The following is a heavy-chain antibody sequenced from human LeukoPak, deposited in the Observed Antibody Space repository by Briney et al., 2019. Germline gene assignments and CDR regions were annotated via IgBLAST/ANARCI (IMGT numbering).Heavy chain of an antibody. Sequence: SQTLSLTCAISGDSVSGSPAVWDWIRQSPSRGLEWLGSAYDRSKWFIDYALSVKGRITITPDTSKNQFSLQLNSVPAEDTAVYYCARGAVRGGTNFDYWGQGTLVTVSS. D-gene: IGHD3-10*01. CDR3: ARGAVRGGTNFDY. CDR1: GDSVSGSPAV. V-gene: IGHV6-1*01. J-gene: IGHJ4*02. CDR2: AYDRSKWFI.